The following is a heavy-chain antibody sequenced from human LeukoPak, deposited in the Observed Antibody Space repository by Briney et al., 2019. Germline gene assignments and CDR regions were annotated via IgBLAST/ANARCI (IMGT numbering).Heavy chain of an antibody. Sequence: ASVKVFCKASGYTFTGYYMHWVRQAPGQGLEWMGWINPNSGGTNYAQKFQGRVTMTRDTSISTAYMELSRLRSDDTAVYYCARGSAYSGSYYYYYYMDVWGKGTTVTVSS. D-gene: IGHD1-26*01. V-gene: IGHV1-2*02. CDR2: INPNSGGT. CDR3: ARGSAYSGSYYYYYYMDV. CDR1: GYTFTGYY. J-gene: IGHJ6*03.